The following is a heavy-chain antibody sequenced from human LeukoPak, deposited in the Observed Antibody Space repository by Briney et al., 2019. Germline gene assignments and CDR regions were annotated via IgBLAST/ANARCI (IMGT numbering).Heavy chain of an antibody. V-gene: IGHV1-2*02. CDR1: GYXFTGYY. CDR3: ARDLEGGTYYYDSSGYRYYCGMDV. CDR2: INPNSGGT. Sequence: ASVKVSCKASGYXFTGYYMHWVRQAPGQGLEWMGWINPNSGGTNYAQKFQGRVTMTRDTSISTAYMELSRLRSDDTAVYYCARDLEGGTYYYDSSGYRYYCGMDVWGQGTTATVSS. J-gene: IGHJ6*02. D-gene: IGHD3-22*01.